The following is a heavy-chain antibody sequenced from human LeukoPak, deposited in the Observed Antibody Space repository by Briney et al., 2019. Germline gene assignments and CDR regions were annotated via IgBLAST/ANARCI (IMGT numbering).Heavy chain of an antibody. J-gene: IGHJ3*02. D-gene: IGHD6-13*01. CDR3: ARDWYSSSWYVSAFDI. CDR2: INTSDGDT. V-gene: IGHV1-46*02. CDR1: GYIFNKYY. Sequence: ASVTVSCKASGYIFNKYYIHWVRQGPGQGLEWMGLINTSDGDTAFADNFQGRVTMTRDTSTSTVYMELSSLRSEDTAIYYCARDWYSSSWYVSAFDIWGQGTMVTVSS.